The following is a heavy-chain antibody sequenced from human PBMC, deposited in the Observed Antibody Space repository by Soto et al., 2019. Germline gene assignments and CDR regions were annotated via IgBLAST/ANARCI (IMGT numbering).Heavy chain of an antibody. CDR1: GFTFSRYG. Sequence: PGGSLRLSCAASGFTFSRYGMNWVRQAPGKGLEGVSSISSSTSYVYYADSVKGRFSVSRDNAKKILYLEMYALRSEDTAVYYCARDWTHYDSSGPGDYWGQGTLVTVSS. D-gene: IGHD3-22*01. CDR2: ISSSTSYV. CDR3: ARDWTHYDSSGPGDY. V-gene: IGHV3-21*01. J-gene: IGHJ4*02.